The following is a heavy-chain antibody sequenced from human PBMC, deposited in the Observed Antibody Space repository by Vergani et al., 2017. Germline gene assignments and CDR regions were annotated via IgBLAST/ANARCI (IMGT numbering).Heavy chain of an antibody. Sequence: EVQLLESGGGLVQPGGSLRLSCAASGFTFSSYAMSWVRQAPGKGLEWVSAISGSGGSTYYADSVKGRFTISRDNSKNTLYLQMNSLRAEDTAVYYCARAQLGGDAFDIWGQGTMVTVSS. D-gene: IGHD3-16*01. CDR2: ISGSGGST. CDR1: GFTFSSYA. V-gene: IGHV3-23*01. J-gene: IGHJ3*02. CDR3: ARAQLGGDAFDI.